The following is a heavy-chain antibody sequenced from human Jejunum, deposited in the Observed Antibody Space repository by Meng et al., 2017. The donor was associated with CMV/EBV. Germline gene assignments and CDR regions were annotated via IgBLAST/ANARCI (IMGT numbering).Heavy chain of an antibody. Sequence: FSFTSSWMNWVRQAPGKGLEWVANINPDGSVKQYVDSVKGRFSVSRDNAKNSLYLQMNSLRAEDMAVYYCARGLSMVGIADSWCDPWGQGTLVTVSS. D-gene: IGHD1-26*01. V-gene: IGHV3-7*01. J-gene: IGHJ5*02. CDR2: INPDGSVK. CDR3: ARGLSMVGIADSWCDP. CDR1: FSFTSSW.